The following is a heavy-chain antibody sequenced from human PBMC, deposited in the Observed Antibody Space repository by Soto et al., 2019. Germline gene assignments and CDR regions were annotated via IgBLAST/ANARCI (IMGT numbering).Heavy chain of an antibody. CDR3: ARAKGTRVRGVINPDY. J-gene: IGHJ4*02. V-gene: IGHV1-69*02. CDR2: IIPILGIA. D-gene: IGHD3-10*01. Sequence: QVQLVQSGAEVKKPGSSVKVSCKASGGTFSSYTISWVRQAPGQGLEWMGRIIPILGIANYAQKFQGRVTITADKSPRAAYMELSSLRSEDTAVYYCARAKGTRVRGVINPDYWGQGTLVTVSS. CDR1: GGTFSSYT.